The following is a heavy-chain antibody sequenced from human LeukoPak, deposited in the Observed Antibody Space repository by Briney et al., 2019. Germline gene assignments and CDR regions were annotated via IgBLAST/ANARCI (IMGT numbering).Heavy chain of an antibody. Sequence: ASVKVSCKASGYTFTGYYMHWVRQAPGQGLEWMGWINPDSGGTNFARKFQGRVTMTRDTSISTAYMELSSLRSEDTAVYYCARGKRIMITFGGVIAPWTPWGQGTLVTVSS. CDR1: GYTFTGYY. CDR3: ARGKRIMITFGGVIAPWTP. J-gene: IGHJ5*02. V-gene: IGHV1-2*02. D-gene: IGHD3-16*02. CDR2: INPDSGGT.